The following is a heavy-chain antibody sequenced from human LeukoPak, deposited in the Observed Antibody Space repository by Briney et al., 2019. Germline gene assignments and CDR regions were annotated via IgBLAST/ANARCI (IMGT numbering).Heavy chain of an antibody. J-gene: IGHJ4*02. Sequence: PGGSLRLSCAASGFSFSNYRMIWVRQAPGKGLEWVSYISRGGNTIYYADSVKGRFTISRDNAKNSLYLQMNSLRDEDTAVYYCARDGTSGTYYDYIDYWGQGALVTVSS. CDR2: ISRGGNTI. CDR3: ARDGTSGTYYDYIDY. CDR1: GFSFSNYR. V-gene: IGHV3-48*02. D-gene: IGHD3-10*01.